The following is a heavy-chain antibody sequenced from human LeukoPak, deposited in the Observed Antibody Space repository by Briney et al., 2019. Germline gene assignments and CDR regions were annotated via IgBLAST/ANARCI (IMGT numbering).Heavy chain of an antibody. CDR3: AKEGGLVLREATINS. Sequence: GGSLRLSCEASGFTFSSYDMNWVRQAPGKGLEWVSVISGSGGSTYYADSMKGRFTISRDNSRNTLYLQMNSLRAEDTAIYYCAKEGGLVLREATINSWGQGTLVAVSS. D-gene: IGHD5-12*01. CDR2: ISGSGGST. CDR1: GFTFSSYD. V-gene: IGHV3-23*01. J-gene: IGHJ4*02.